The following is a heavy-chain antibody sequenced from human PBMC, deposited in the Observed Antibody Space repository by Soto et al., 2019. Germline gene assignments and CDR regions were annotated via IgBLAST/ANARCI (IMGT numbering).Heavy chain of an antibody. V-gene: IGHV3-33*01. J-gene: IGHJ4*02. D-gene: IGHD3-10*01. CDR3: ARFGLGSGSYYRGYFDY. CDR1: GFTFSSYG. CDR2: IWYDGSNK. Sequence: QVQLVESGGGVVQPGRSLRLSCAASGFTFSSYGMHWVRQAPGKGLEWVAVIWYDGSNKYYADSVKGRFTISRDNSKNTLTLQMNSLRPEDTAVYYCARFGLGSGSYYRGYFDYWGQGTLVTVSS.